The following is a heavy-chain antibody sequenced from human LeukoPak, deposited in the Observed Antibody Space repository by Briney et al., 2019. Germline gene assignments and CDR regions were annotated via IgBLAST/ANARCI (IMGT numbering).Heavy chain of an antibody. J-gene: IGHJ6*02. V-gene: IGHV1-69*04. D-gene: IGHD3-10*01. CDR1: GGTFSSYA. CDR3: ARCQSDYYGSGSYPKAYGMDV. Sequence: GASVKVSCKASGGTFSSYAISWVRQAPGQGLEWMGRIIPILGIANYAQKFQGRVTITADKSTSTAYMELSSLRSEDTAVYYCARCQSDYYGSGSYPKAYGMDVWGQGTTVTVSS. CDR2: IIPILGIA.